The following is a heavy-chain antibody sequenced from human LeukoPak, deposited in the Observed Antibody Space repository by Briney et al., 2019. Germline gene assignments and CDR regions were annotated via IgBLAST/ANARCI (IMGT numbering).Heavy chain of an antibody. D-gene: IGHD1-14*01. CDR2: ISGDGYST. CDR3: AKRSGSPRPEYFDY. CDR1: GFTFTTYA. V-gene: IGHV3-23*01. Sequence: GGSLRPSCAASGFTFTTYAVHWVRQAPGMGLEWVSGISGDGYSTYYADSVKGRFTISRDNSKNTVYLQMNSLRDEDTAVYYCAKRSGSPRPEYFDYWGQGTRVTVSS. J-gene: IGHJ4*02.